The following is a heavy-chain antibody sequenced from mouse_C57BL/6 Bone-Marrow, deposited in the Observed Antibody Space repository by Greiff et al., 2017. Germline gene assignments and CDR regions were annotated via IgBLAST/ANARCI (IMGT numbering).Heavy chain of an antibody. J-gene: IGHJ2*01. CDR3: ARDVYGKFDD. D-gene: IGHD2-1*01. Sequence: VMLVESGPGLVAPSQSLSITCTVSGFSFTSYAISWVRQPPGKGLEWLGVIWTGGGTHYNSALTSRLSISKDTSKSQVFLIMNSLQTDDTARYYCARDVYGKFDDWGQGTTLTVAS. V-gene: IGHV2-9-1*01. CDR1: GFSFTSYA. CDR2: IWTGGGT.